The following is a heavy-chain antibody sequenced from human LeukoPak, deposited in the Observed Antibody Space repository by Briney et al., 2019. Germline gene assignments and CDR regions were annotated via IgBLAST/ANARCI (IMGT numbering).Heavy chain of an antibody. J-gene: IGHJ4*02. V-gene: IGHV4-4*02. CDR3: ASLRERSYYARGFDY. D-gene: IGHD1-26*01. CDR2: INHSGST. CDR1: GGSISSSNW. Sequence: SETLSLTCAVSGGSISSSNWWSWIRQPPGKGLEWIGEINHSGSTNYNPSLKSRVTMSVDTSKNQFSLKLSSVTAADTAVYYCASLRERSYYARGFDYWGQGTLVTVSS.